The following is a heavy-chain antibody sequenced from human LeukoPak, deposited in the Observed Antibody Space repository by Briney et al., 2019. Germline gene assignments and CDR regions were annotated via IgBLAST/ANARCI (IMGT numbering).Heavy chain of an antibody. CDR1: GFPFSDYV. V-gene: IGHV3-48*02. Sequence: QAGGSLRLSCAASGFPFSDYVMSWVRQAPGEGLEWIAYINYNAETIYYADSVKGRFTISRDNAKNSLSLQMNSLRDEDTAVYYCARDHDWAFHYWGQGTRVTVSS. CDR3: ARDHDWAFHY. J-gene: IGHJ4*02. CDR2: INYNAETI. D-gene: IGHD3-9*01.